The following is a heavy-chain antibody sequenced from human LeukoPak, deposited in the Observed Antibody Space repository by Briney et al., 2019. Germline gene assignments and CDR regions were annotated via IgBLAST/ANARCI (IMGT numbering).Heavy chain of an antibody. V-gene: IGHV1-8*03. CDR2: MNPNSGNT. J-gene: IGHJ4*02. CDR1: GYTFTSSD. CDR3: ARGPEHSGSSQGFDY. Sequence: ASVKVSCKASGYTFTSSDINWVRQATGQGLEWMIRMNPNSGNTGYAQKFQGRVTITRNTSISTAYMELSSLRSEDTAVYYCARGPEHSGSSQGFDYWGQGTLVTVSS. D-gene: IGHD6-6*01.